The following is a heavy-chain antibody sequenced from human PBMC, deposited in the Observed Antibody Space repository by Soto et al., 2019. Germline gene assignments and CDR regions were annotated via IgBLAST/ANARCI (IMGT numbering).Heavy chain of an antibody. CDR3: ARAYYDFWSGYWRWFDP. CDR1: GGSISSYY. CDR2: IYYNGST. V-gene: IGHV4-59*01. Sequence: SETLSLTCTVSGGSISSYYWSWIRQPPGKGLEWIGFIYYNGSTNYNPSLKSRVTISVDTSKNQFSLKLSSVTAADTAVYYCARAYYDFWSGYWRWFDPWGQGTLVTVSS. J-gene: IGHJ5*02. D-gene: IGHD3-3*01.